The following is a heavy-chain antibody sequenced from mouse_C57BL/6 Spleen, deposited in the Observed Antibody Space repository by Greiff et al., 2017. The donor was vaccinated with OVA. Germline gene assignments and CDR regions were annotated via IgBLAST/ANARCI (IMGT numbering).Heavy chain of an antibody. CDR1: GYTFTSYW. J-gene: IGHJ1*03. V-gene: IGHV1-53*01. Sequence: VQLQQPGTELVKPGASVKLSCKASGYTFTSYWMHWVQQSPGQGLEWIGNINPSNGGTHYNEKFKSKATLTVDKSSSTTYMQLSSLTSEDSAVYYFARWENLGSSCVWYFDDWGTGTTVTVAS. CDR3: ARWENLGSSCVWYFDD. CDR2: INPSNGGT. D-gene: IGHD1-1*01.